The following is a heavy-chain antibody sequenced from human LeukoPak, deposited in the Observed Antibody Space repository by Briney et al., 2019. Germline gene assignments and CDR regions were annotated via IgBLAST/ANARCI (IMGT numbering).Heavy chain of an antibody. J-gene: IGHJ4*02. D-gene: IGHD3-10*01. CDR2: IWFDGSNT. CDR1: GFIFSSYA. Sequence: PGGSLRLSCAASGFIFSSYAMHWVRQAPGKGPEWVAIIWFDGSNTYYAESVEGRFTISRDNSKNTLYLQMNSLRADDTAVYYCAKERSFGPRDFDYWGQGTLVTVSS. V-gene: IGHV3-30*02. CDR3: AKERSFGPRDFDY.